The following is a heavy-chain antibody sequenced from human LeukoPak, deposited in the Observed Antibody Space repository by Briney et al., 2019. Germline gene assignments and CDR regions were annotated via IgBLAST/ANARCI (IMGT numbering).Heavy chain of an antibody. CDR2: INWNGGST. D-gene: IGHD3-10*01. CDR1: GITFDDYG. Sequence: GGSLRLSCAASGITFDDYGMSWVRHAPGKGLEWVSGINWNGGSTGYADSVKGRFTISRDNAKNSLYLQMNSLRAEDTALYYCARGGVRGVPFDYWGQGALVTVSS. J-gene: IGHJ4*02. CDR3: ARGGVRGVPFDY. V-gene: IGHV3-20*04.